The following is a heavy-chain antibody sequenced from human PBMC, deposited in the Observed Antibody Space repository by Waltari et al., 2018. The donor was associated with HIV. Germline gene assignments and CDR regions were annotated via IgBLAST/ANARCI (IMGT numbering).Heavy chain of an antibody. CDR1: GGTFSSYA. Sequence: QVQLVQSGADVKKPGSSVKVSCKASGGTFSSYAIHWVRQAPGQGLEWMGRIIHNFDSPDDTQKFQDRVTITAEESTNTAYKELSSLRSEDTAVYYCARGACPNSGWSLGTFDIWGQGTKVTVSS. D-gene: IGHD6-19*01. CDR3: ARGACPNSGWSLGTFDI. J-gene: IGHJ3*02. V-gene: IGHV1-69*12. CDR2: IIHNFDSP.